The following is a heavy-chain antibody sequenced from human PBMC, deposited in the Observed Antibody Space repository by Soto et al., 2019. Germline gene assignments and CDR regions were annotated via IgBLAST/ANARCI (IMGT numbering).Heavy chain of an antibody. Sequence: PGGSLRLSCAASGFTFSSYAMHWVRQAPGKGLEWVAVISYDGSNKYYADSVKGRFTISRDNSKNTLYLHMNSLRARDTAVYYCASGKANRIFGVDAPFQSWGQGTRVTVSS. D-gene: IGHD3-3*01. CDR1: GFTFSSYA. V-gene: IGHV3-30-3*01. CDR3: ASGKANRIFGVDAPFQS. CDR2: ISYDGSNK. J-gene: IGHJ5*02.